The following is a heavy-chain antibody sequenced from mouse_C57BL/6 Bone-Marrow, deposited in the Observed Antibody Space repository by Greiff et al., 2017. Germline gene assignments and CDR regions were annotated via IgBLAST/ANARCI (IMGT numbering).Heavy chain of an antibody. CDR1: GFTFSDAW. Sequence: EVKLVESGGGLVQPGGSMKLSCAASGFTFSDAWMDWVRQSPEKGLEWVAEIRNKANNHATYYAESVKGRVTISRDDSKSSVYLQMNSLRAEDTGIYYCTRRLFFYYDYGYAMDYWGQGTSVTVSS. CDR3: TRRLFFYYDYGYAMDY. CDR2: IRNKANNHAT. J-gene: IGHJ4*01. V-gene: IGHV6-6*01. D-gene: IGHD2-4*01.